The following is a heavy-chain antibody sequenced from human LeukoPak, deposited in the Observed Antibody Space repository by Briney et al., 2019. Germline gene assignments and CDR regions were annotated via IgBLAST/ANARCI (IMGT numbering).Heavy chain of an antibody. CDR2: IYTSGST. V-gene: IGHV4-4*07. CDR3: ARRRPPFISDSTDYPHAFDM. J-gene: IGHJ3*02. D-gene: IGHD2-8*02. Sequence: PSETLSLTCTVSGDSISSYYWNWIRQPAGKGLEWIGRIYTSGSTNYNPSLKSRVTMSIDTSKNQFSLKLSSVTAADTAVYFCARRRPPFISDSTDYPHAFDMWGQGTRVIVSA. CDR1: GDSISSYY.